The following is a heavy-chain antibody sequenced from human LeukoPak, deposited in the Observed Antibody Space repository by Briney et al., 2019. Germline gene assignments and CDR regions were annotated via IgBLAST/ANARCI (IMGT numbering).Heavy chain of an antibody. D-gene: IGHD2-21*02. J-gene: IGHJ4*02. CDR2: IYYSGST. V-gene: IGHV4-59*01. CDR1: GGSISSYY. Sequence: SETPSLTCTVSGGSISSYYWSWLRQPPGKGLEWIGYIYYSGSTNYNPSLKSRVTISVDTSKNQFSLKLSSVTAADTAVYYCARATYCGGDCYSDYFDYWGQGTLVTVSS. CDR3: ARATYCGGDCYSDYFDY.